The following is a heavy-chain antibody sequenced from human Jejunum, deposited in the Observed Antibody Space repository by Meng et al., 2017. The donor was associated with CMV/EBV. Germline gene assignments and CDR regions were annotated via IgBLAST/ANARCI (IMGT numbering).Heavy chain of an antibody. D-gene: IGHD1-26*01. V-gene: IGHV3-21*01. CDR1: GFTFSSYS. CDR2: ISSSSSYI. Sequence: ASGFTFSSYSMNWVRQAPGKGLEWVSSISSSSSYIYYADSVKGRFTISRDNAKNSLYLQMNSLRAEDTAVYYCARAIVGATRYFDYWGQGTLVTVSS. J-gene: IGHJ4*02. CDR3: ARAIVGATRYFDY.